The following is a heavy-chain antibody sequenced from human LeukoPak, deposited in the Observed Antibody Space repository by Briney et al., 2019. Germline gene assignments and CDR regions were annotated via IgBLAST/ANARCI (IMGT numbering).Heavy chain of an antibody. CDR3: TSDFWSGYYWSWY. Sequence: PGRSLRLSCTASGFTLGDYAMSWVRQAPGKGLGWVGFIRSKAYGGTTEYAASVKGRFTISRGDSKSIAYLQMNSLKTEDTAVYYCTSDFWSGYYWSWYWGQGTLVTVSS. CDR1: GFTLGDYA. CDR2: IRSKAYGGTT. D-gene: IGHD3-3*01. V-gene: IGHV3-49*04. J-gene: IGHJ4*02.